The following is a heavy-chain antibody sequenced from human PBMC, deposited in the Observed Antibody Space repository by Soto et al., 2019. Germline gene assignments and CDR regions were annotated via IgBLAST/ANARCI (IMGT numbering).Heavy chain of an antibody. CDR3: ARELELNRFDP. J-gene: IGHJ5*02. CDR2: IYNSGGT. Sequence: KTSETLSLTCSVSGDSITNYYWTWIRQPPGKGLEWIGYIYNSGGTKYNPSLKSRVTISVDTSKNQFSLRLSSVTAADTAVYYCARELELNRFDPWGQGTLVTVSS. D-gene: IGHD1-7*01. CDR1: GDSITNYY. V-gene: IGHV4-59*01.